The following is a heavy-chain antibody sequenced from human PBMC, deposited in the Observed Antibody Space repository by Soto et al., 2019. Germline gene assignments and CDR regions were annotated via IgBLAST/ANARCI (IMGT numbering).Heavy chain of an antibody. CDR1: VFTFSSYA. CDR3: AKEQKDSSSWSELNY. J-gene: IGHJ4*02. Sequence: GGSLRLSCAASVFTFSSYAMSWVRQAPGKGLEWVSAISGSGGSTYYADSVKGRFTISRDNSKNTLYLQMNSLRAEDTAVYYCAKEQKDSSSWSELNYWGQGPLVTVSS. V-gene: IGHV3-23*01. D-gene: IGHD6-13*01. CDR2: ISGSGGST.